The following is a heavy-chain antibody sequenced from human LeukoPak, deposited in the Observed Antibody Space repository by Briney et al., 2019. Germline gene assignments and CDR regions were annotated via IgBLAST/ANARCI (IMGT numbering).Heavy chain of an antibody. Sequence: SGGSLRLSCAASGFTFSSYAMHWVRQAPGKGLEWVAVISYDGSNKYYADSVKGRFTISRDNSKNTLYLQMNSLRAEDTAVYYCARDQGRSRRYSSGWEDYYY. CDR2: ISYDGSNK. CDR3: ARDQGRSRRYSSGWEDYYY. J-gene: IGHJ6*01. CDR1: GFTFSSYA. D-gene: IGHD6-19*01. V-gene: IGHV3-30*04.